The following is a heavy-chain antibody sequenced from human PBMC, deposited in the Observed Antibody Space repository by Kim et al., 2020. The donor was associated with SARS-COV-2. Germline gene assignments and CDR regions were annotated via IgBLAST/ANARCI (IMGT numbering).Heavy chain of an antibody. J-gene: IGHJ4*02. Sequence: GGSLRHSCAASGFTFSDYYMSWIRQAPGKGLEWVSYISSSGSTIYYADSVKGRFTISRDNAKNSLYLQMNSLRAEDTAVYYCARALYYDFWSGHLGYWGQGTLVTVSS. CDR3: ARALYYDFWSGHLGY. D-gene: IGHD3-3*01. CDR2: ISSSGSTI. V-gene: IGHV3-11*01. CDR1: GFTFSDYY.